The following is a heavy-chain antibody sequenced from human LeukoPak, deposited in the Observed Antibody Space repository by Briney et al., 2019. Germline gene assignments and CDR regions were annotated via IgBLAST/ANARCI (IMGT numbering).Heavy chain of an antibody. D-gene: IGHD3-22*01. V-gene: IGHV3-30*02. Sequence: GGSLRLSCAASRFTFSSYVMHWVRPTPGKGLEWVAFIRHDGSYQQYVDSVKCRFTVSRDNSKATKYLQINSLRTEDTAVYYCAKNRDSSDYPRDFDYWGQGTLVTVSS. CDR2: IRHDGSYQ. CDR3: AKNRDSSDYPRDFDY. J-gene: IGHJ4*02. CDR1: RFTFSSYV.